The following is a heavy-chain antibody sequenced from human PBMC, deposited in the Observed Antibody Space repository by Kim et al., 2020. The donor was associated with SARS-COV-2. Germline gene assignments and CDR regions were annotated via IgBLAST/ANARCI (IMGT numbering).Heavy chain of an antibody. D-gene: IGHD3-10*01. Sequence: ATKFQGRVTMTRNTAIRTAYMELSSLRSEDTAVYYCARGGRLWPYGMDVWGQGTTVTVSS. CDR3: ARGGRLWPYGMDV. J-gene: IGHJ6*02. V-gene: IGHV1-8*01.